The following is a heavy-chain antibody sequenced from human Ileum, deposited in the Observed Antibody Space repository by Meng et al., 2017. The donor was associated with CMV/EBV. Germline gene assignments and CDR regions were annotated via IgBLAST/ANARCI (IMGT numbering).Heavy chain of an antibody. J-gene: IGHJ4*02. Sequence: QVQLVQSGSELKKPGASVKVSCKASGYTFTSNNLIWVLQAPGQGPEWMGWIDTYTGNPTYARDFTGRFVFSLDTSVSTAYLQISSLKAEDTAVYYCARDGLNERYFDYWGQGTLVTVS. CDR3: ARDGLNERYFDY. CDR2: IDTYTGNP. CDR1: GYTFTSNN. V-gene: IGHV7-4-1*02. D-gene: IGHD6-25*01.